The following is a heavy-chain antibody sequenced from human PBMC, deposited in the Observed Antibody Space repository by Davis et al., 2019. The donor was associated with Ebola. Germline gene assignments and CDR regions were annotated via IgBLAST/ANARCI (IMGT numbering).Heavy chain of an antibody. CDR1: GFTLSRYD. CDR2: IGTAGDT. J-gene: IGHJ5*01. V-gene: IGHV3-13*01. D-gene: IGHD6-13*01. Sequence: PGGSLRLSCAASGFTLSRYDMHWVRQATGKGLEWVSSIGTAGDTYYPGSVKGRFTISRENAKNSLYLQMNSLRAEDTAVYYCARAGFGSTWFDCWGQGILVTVSS. CDR3: ARAGFGSTWFDC.